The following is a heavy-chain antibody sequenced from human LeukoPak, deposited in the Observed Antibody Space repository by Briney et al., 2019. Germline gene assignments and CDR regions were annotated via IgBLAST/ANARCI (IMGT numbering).Heavy chain of an antibody. CDR3: ARDHEVSSSSFDY. V-gene: IGHV4-39*07. CDR2: IYYSGNT. D-gene: IGHD6-6*01. Sequence: SETLSLTCTVSRGSVNSNSYYWGWIRQPPGKGLEWIGTIYYSGNTYYNPSLGSRVTISVDTSKNQFSLKLSSVTAADTAVYYCARDHEVSSSSFDYWGQGTLVTVSS. J-gene: IGHJ4*02. CDR1: RGSVNSNSYY.